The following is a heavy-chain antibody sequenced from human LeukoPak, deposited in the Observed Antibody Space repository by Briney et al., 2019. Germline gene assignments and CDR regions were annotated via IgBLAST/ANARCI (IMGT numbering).Heavy chain of an antibody. CDR3: AKGGGYSYGHGIYFDY. V-gene: IGHV3-9*01. CDR2: ISWNSGSI. D-gene: IGHD5-18*01. Sequence: PGRSLRLSCAASGFTFDDYAMHWVRQAPGKGLEWVSGISWNSGSIGYADSAKGRFTISRDNAKNSLYLQMNSLRAEDTALYYCAKGGGYSYGHGIYFDYWGQGTLVTVSS. CDR1: GFTFDDYA. J-gene: IGHJ4*02.